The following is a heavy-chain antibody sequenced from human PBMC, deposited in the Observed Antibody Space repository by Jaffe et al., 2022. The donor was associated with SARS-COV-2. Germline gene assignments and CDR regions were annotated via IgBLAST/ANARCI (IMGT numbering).Heavy chain of an antibody. Sequence: QVQLVESGGGVVQPGRSLRLSCAASGFTFSTYGMHWVRQAPGKGLEWVAVIWSDGSNKFYADSVKGRFTISRDDSRNTLYLQMNSLGAEDTAVYYCARDLTFFILEYWGQGTLVTVSS. D-gene: IGHD3-3*01. CDR2: IWSDGSNK. V-gene: IGHV3-33*01. CDR3: ARDLTFFILEY. CDR1: GFTFSTYG. J-gene: IGHJ4*02.